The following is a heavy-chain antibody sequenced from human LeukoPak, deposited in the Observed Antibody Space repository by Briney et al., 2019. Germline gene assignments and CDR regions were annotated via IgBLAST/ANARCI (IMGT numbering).Heavy chain of an antibody. CDR1: GYTFIGYY. D-gene: IGHD2-15*01. CDR2: INPNSGGT. Sequence: GASVKVSCKASGYTFIGYYVHWVRQAPGQGLEWMGWINPNSGGTKYAQKFQGRVTMTRDTSITTAYMELSSLRSDDTAVYYCARFLGYCSAGSCYFDYWGQGTLVTVSS. CDR3: ARFLGYCSAGSCYFDY. J-gene: IGHJ4*02. V-gene: IGHV1-2*02.